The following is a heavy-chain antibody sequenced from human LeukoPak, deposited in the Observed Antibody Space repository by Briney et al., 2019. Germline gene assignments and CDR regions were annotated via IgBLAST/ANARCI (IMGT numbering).Heavy chain of an antibody. Sequence: GGSPRLSCAASGFTFSSYGMHWVRQAPGKGLEWVAFIRYDGSNKYYADSVKGRSTISRDNSKNTLYLQMNSLRAEDTAVYYCAKGSIVGATLFDYWGQGTLVTVSS. CDR3: AKGSIVGATLFDY. V-gene: IGHV3-30*02. D-gene: IGHD1-26*01. CDR1: GFTFSSYG. CDR2: IRYDGSNK. J-gene: IGHJ4*02.